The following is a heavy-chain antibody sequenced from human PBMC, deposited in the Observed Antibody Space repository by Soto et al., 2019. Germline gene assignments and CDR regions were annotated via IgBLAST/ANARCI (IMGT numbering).Heavy chain of an antibody. CDR2: ISYDGSNK. V-gene: IGHV3-30-3*01. Sequence: QVQLVESGGGVVQPGRSRRLSVPAPGLTFSGYALNGVAQAPGKGLEWVAVISYDGSNKYYADSVKGRFTISRDNSKNTLYLQMNSLRADDTAVYYCASTLDVWGQGTTVTVSS. J-gene: IGHJ6*02. CDR3: ASTLDV. CDR1: GLTFSGYA.